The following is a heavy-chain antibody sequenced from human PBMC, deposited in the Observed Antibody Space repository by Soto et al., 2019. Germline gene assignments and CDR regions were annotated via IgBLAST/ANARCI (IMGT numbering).Heavy chain of an antibody. CDR3: ACTFRDGCDHYCDY. CDR1: GFTVSTNY. D-gene: IGHD5-12*01. J-gene: IGHJ4*02. CDR2: IYSGGNT. V-gene: IGHV3-53*01. Sequence: PGGSLRLSCAASGFTVSTNYMSWVRQAPGKGLEWVSVIYSGGNTYYTDSVKGRFTISRDDSKNTLYLQMNSPRAEDTAVYYCACTFRDGCDHYCDYWGQGTLVTVSS.